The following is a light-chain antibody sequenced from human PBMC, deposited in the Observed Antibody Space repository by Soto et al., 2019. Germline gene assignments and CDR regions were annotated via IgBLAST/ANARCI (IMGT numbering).Light chain of an antibody. J-gene: IGLJ2*01. Sequence: QSALTQPASVSGSPGQSITISCTGTSSDVGGYNYVSWYQQHPGKAPKLMIYDVSNRPSGVSNRFSGSKSGNTASLTIPGLQAEDEADYYCSSYTGSSTYVVFGGGTKLTVL. CDR3: SSYTGSSTYVV. CDR2: DVS. V-gene: IGLV2-14*01. CDR1: SSDVGGYNY.